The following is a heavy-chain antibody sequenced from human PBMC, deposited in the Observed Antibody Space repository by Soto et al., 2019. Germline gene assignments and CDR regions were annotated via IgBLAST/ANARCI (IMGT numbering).Heavy chain of an antibody. Sequence: ESGGGVVQPGRSLRLSCAASGFTFSSYGMHWVRQAPGTGLEWVAVISYDGSNKYYADSVKGRFTISRDNSKNTLYLQMNSLRAEDTAVYYCAKEELELPYYYYYGMDVWGQGTTVTVSS. CDR2: ISYDGSNK. J-gene: IGHJ6*02. CDR3: AKEELELPYYYYYGMDV. V-gene: IGHV3-30*18. CDR1: GFTFSSYG. D-gene: IGHD1-7*01.